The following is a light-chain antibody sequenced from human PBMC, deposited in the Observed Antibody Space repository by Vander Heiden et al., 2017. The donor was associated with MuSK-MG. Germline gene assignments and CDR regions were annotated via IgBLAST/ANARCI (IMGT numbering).Light chain of an antibody. V-gene: IGKV1-5*03. CDR1: QRISSW. Sequence: DIQMTQSPSILSASVGDRVTITCRASQRISSWLAWYQQKPGKAPKLLIYKASSLQSGVPSRFSGSGCGTEFTLTISSRQPDDFATYFCQQYKDYSPWTFGQRTKVEIK. CDR3: QQYKDYSPWT. J-gene: IGKJ1*01. CDR2: KAS.